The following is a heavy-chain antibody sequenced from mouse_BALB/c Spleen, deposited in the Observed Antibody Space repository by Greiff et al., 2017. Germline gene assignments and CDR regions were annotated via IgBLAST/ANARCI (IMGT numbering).Heavy chain of an antibody. V-gene: IGHV1-87*01. CDR1: GYTFTSYW. Sequence: QVQLKESGAELARPGASVKLSCKASGYTFTSYWMQWVKQRPGQGLEWIGAIYPGDGDTRYTQKFKGKATLTADKSSSTAYMQLSSLASEDSAVYYCARRYDPLYAMDYWGQGTSVTVSS. J-gene: IGHJ4*01. CDR3: ARRYDPLYAMDY. CDR2: IYPGDGDT. D-gene: IGHD2-14*01.